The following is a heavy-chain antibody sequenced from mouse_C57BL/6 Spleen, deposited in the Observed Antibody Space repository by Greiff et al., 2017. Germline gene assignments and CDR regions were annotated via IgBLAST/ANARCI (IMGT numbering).Heavy chain of an antibody. J-gene: IGHJ2*01. CDR3: ARRDYGNFDY. D-gene: IGHD2-4*01. CDR2: IHPNSGST. Sequence: SGAELVKPGASVKLSRKASGYTFTSYWMHWVKQRPGQGLEWIGMIHPNSGSTNYNEKFKSKATLTVDKSSSTAYMQLSSLTSEDSAVYYCARRDYGNFDYWGQGTTLTVSS. V-gene: IGHV1-64*01. CDR1: GYTFTSYW.